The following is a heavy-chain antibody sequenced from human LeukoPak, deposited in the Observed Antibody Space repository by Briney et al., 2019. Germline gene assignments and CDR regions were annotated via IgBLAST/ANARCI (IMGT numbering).Heavy chain of an antibody. J-gene: IGHJ4*02. Sequence: GASLRLSCAASGFTFSNYAMSWVRQAPGKGLXXXXXXXGTGGSTYYADSVKGRFTISRDNSKNTLYLQMNSLRAEDTAVYYCAKWGDYDILTGYYDSDYWGQGTLVTVSS. CDR1: GFTFSNYA. D-gene: IGHD3-9*01. CDR3: AKWGDYDILTGYYDSDY. V-gene: IGHV3-23*01. CDR2: XXGTGGST.